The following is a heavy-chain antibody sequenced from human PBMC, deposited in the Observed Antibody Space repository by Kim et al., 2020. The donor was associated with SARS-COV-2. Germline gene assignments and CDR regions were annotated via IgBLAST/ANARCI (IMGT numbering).Heavy chain of an antibody. V-gene: IGHV2-5*01. Sequence: YSPSLKGRLTITKDTSKTQVVLTMTNMDPVDTATYYCAHVSVFYYYGMDVWGQGTTVTVSS. D-gene: IGHD6-25*01. CDR3: AHVSVFYYYGMDV. J-gene: IGHJ6*02.